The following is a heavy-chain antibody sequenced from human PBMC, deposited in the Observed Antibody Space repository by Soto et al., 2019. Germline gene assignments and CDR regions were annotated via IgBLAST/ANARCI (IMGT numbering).Heavy chain of an antibody. CDR3: ARALRGYFDWLLTTGASDY. J-gene: IGHJ4*02. CDR1: GFTFSSYG. V-gene: IGHV3-33*01. Sequence: QSGGSLRLSCAASGFTFSSYGMHWVRQAPGKGLEWVAVIWYDGSNKYYADSVKGRFTISRDNSKNTLYLQMNSLRAEDTAVYYCARALRGYFDWLLTTGASDYWGQGTLVTVSS. CDR2: IWYDGSNK. D-gene: IGHD3-9*01.